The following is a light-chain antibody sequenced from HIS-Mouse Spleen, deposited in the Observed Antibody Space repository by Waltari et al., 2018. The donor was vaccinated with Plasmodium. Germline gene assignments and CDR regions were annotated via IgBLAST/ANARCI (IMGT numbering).Light chain of an antibody. CDR2: EGS. Sequence: QSALTQPASVSGSPGQSITTSCPGTSSDVGRDNLVSWYPQHPGKAPKLMIYEGSKRPSGVSNRFSGSKSGNTASLTISGLQAEDEADYYCCSYAGSRVFGGGTKLTVL. J-gene: IGLJ2*01. CDR1: SSDVGRDNL. V-gene: IGLV2-23*01. CDR3: CSYAGSRV.